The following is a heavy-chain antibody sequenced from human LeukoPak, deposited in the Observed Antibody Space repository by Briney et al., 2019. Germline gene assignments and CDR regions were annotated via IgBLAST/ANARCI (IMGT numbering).Heavy chain of an antibody. V-gene: IGHV4-39*07. J-gene: IGHJ6*03. CDR3: ARGETVNSGYERYYYYYYYMDV. CDR2: IFYSGST. D-gene: IGHD5-12*01. CDR1: SGSISTSNYY. Sequence: SETLSLTCTVSSGSISTSNYYWGWVRQPPGKALEWIGNIFYSGSTYYSPSLKSRVTISLDTSRNQFSLKLNSVTAADTAVYYCARGETVNSGYERYYYYYYYMDVWGKGTTVTVSS.